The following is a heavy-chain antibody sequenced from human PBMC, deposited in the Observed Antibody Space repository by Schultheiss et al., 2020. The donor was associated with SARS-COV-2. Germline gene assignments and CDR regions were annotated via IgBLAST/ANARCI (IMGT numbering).Heavy chain of an antibody. Sequence: SETLSLTCTVSGGSISSYYWNWIRQPPGKGLEWIGYVYHTETTKYNPSLESRITMSVDTSKNQISLKMTSLTAADTAVYYCARGVRSWYHDYWGQGTLVTVSS. CDR1: GGSISSYY. J-gene: IGHJ4*02. CDR2: VYHTETT. D-gene: IGHD6-13*01. CDR3: ARGVRSWYHDY. V-gene: IGHV4-59*01.